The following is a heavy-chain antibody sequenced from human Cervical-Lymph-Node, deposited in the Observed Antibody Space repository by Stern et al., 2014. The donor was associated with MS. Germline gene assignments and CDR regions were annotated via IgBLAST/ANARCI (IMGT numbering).Heavy chain of an antibody. CDR3: ARPTPDTAMGPTYYFDH. Sequence: VQLVQSGGGVVQPGRSLRLSCAASGFTFSSYGIHWVRQAPGKGLEWVAVIWYDGSDKYYADSVKGRFTISRDNSKNTLYLQMNSLRGEDTAVYYCARPTPDTAMGPTYYFDHWGQGTLVTVSS. V-gene: IGHV3-33*01. J-gene: IGHJ4*02. CDR2: IWYDGSDK. CDR1: GFTFSSYG. D-gene: IGHD5-18*01.